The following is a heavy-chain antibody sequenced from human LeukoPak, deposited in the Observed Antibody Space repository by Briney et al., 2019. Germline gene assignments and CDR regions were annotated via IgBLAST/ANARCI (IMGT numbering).Heavy chain of an antibody. D-gene: IGHD3-10*01. V-gene: IGHV1-8*02. CDR1: GYTFTGYY. J-gene: IGHJ5*02. CDR3: ARGWVTMVRGANWFDP. Sequence: GASVKVSCKASGYTFTGYYMHWVRQATGQGLEWMGWMNPNSGNTGYAQKFQGRVTMTRNTSISTAYMELSRLRSDDTAVYYCARGWVTMVRGANWFDPWGQGTLVTVSS. CDR2: MNPNSGNT.